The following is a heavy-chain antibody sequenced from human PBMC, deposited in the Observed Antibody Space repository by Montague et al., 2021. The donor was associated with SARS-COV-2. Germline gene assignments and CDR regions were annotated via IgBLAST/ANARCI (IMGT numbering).Heavy chain of an antibody. Sequence: SETLSLTCTVSAGSISSYYWSWTRQPPGKGLEWIGYSYYSGSTNYKPALKSRVTISVDTSKSQFSLKLSSVTAADTAVYYCARGSGWMGNAFDIWGQGTMVSVSS. V-gene: IGHV4-59*01. CDR3: ARGSGWMGNAFDI. CDR2: SYYSGST. J-gene: IGHJ3*02. CDR1: AGSISSYY. D-gene: IGHD6-19*01.